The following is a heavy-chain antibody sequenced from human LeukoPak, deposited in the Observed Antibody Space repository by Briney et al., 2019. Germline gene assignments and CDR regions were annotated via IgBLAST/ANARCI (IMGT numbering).Heavy chain of an antibody. D-gene: IGHD4-17*01. V-gene: IGHV1-69*04. CDR2: IIPILGIA. Sequence: SVKVSCKASGGTFSSYAISWVRQAPGKGLEWMGRIIPILGIANYAQKFQGRVTITADKSTSTAYMELSSLRSEDTAVYYCAREHDYGNLHWGQGTLVTVSS. CDR3: AREHDYGNLH. CDR1: GGTFSSYA. J-gene: IGHJ4*02.